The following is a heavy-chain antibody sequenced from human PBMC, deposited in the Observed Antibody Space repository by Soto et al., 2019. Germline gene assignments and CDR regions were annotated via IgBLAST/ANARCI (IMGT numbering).Heavy chain of an antibody. CDR3: ATRRGAGGHFDY. CDR1: GFTFSSYA. Sequence: DVQLLESGGGLVQPEGSLRLSCAASGFTFSSYAMGWVRQGPGKGLEWVVGVSIGGSTHYADSVRGRFTISEDNSKNTPSLQMNSLPAEDTAVYFCATRRGAGGHFDYWGQGALVTVSS. V-gene: IGHV3-23*01. J-gene: IGHJ4*02. CDR2: VSIGGST. D-gene: IGHD2-15*01.